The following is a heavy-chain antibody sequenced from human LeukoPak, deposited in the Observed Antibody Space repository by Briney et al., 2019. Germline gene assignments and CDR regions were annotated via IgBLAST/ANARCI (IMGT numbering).Heavy chain of an antibody. CDR2: NYYSGST. CDR1: GGSISSYY. Sequence: PSETLSLTCTVSGGSISSYYWSWIRQPPGKGLEWIGYNYYSGSTNYKPSLKSRVTISVDTSKNQFSLKLSSVTAADTAVYYCARQTSTDDRTINWFDPWGQGTLVTVSS. J-gene: IGHJ5*02. V-gene: IGHV4-59*01. CDR3: ARQTSTDDRTINWFDP. D-gene: IGHD1-14*01.